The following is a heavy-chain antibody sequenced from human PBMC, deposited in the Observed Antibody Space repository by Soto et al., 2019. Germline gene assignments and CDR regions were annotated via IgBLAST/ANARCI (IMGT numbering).Heavy chain of an antibody. CDR3: ARDPSYYGIAAAGTRYYYYGMDV. CDR1: GFTFSSYA. Sequence: GGSLRLSCAASGFTFSSYAMHWVRQAPGKGLEWVAVISYDGSNKYYADSVKGRFTISRDNSKNTLYLQMNSLRAEDTAVYYCARDPSYYGIAAAGTRYYYYGMDVWGQGTTVTVSS. V-gene: IGHV3-30-3*01. CDR2: ISYDGSNK. D-gene: IGHD6-13*01. J-gene: IGHJ6*02.